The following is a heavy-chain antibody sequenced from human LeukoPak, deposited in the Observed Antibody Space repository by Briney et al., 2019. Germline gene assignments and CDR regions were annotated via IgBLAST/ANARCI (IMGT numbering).Heavy chain of an antibody. CDR3: ARGDVMITFGGSAFDI. Sequence: SETLSLTCAVSGGSISSSNWWSWVRQPPGKGLEWIGEIYHSGSTNYNPSLKSRVTISVDKSKNQFSLKLSSVTAADTAVYYCARGDVMITFGGSAFDIWGQGTMVTVSS. J-gene: IGHJ3*02. CDR2: IYHSGST. CDR1: GGSISSSNW. V-gene: IGHV4-4*02. D-gene: IGHD3-16*01.